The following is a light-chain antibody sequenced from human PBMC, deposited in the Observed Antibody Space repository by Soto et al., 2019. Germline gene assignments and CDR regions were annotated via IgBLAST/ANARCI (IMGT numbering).Light chain of an antibody. J-gene: IGKJ3*01. CDR2: GAS. V-gene: IGKV3-20*01. CDR1: QSVSSSY. CDR3: QQYGSSPFT. Sequence: EIVLTQSPGTLSLSPGERATLSCRASQSVSSSYLAWYQQKPGQAPRLLIYGASSRATGIPHRFSGSGSGTDFPLTISRLQPEDFAVSYCQQYGSSPFTFGPGTKVHIK.